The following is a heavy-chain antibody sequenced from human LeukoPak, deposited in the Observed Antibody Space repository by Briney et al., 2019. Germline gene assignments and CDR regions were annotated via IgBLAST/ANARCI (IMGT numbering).Heavy chain of an antibody. V-gene: IGHV3-48*01. CDR3: ARGRKALFGVVPSPFDY. Sequence: GGSLRLSCAASGFPLSSYSMNWVRQAPGKGLEWISYISSSSSNIYYADSVKGRFTVSRDHAKNSLYLHMNSLRAEDTAVYYCARGRKALFGVVPSPFDYWGQGTLVTVSS. CDR1: GFPLSSYS. D-gene: IGHD3-3*01. J-gene: IGHJ4*02. CDR2: ISSSSSNI.